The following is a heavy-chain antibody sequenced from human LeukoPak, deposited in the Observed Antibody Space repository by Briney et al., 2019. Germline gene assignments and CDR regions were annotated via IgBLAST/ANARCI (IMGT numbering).Heavy chain of an antibody. CDR3: ARGGEVGLRYFYS. CDR2: ISSSSSYT. CDR1: GFTFSDYY. Sequence: AGGSLRLSCAASGFTFSDYYMSWLRQAPGKGLEWVSYISSSSSYTNFADSVKGRFTISRDNAKNSLYLQMNSLRAEDTAVYYCARGGEVGLRYFYSWGQGTLVTVSS. J-gene: IGHJ4*02. D-gene: IGHD3-9*01. V-gene: IGHV3-11*06.